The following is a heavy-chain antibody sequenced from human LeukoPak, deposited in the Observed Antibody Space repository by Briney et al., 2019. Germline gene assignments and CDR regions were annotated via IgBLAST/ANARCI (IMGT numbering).Heavy chain of an antibody. D-gene: IGHD3-9*01. J-gene: IGHJ4*02. V-gene: IGHV3-21*01. Sequence: GGSLSLSCAASGFSFSTYNMNWVRQAPGKGLEWISSITSDSRYRYYADSVKGRFTISRDNAKNTLYLQMNSLRAEDTAVYYCAKDNYDILTGQKYYFDYWGQGTLVTVSS. CDR1: GFSFSTYN. CDR3: AKDNYDILTGQKYYFDY. CDR2: ITSDSRYR.